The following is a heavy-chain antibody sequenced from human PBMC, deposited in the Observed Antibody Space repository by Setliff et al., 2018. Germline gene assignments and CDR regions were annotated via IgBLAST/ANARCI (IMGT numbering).Heavy chain of an antibody. V-gene: IGHV3-7*01. CDR3: ARPGRSNYWDSFDY. CDR1: GFTFSSFW. Sequence: GGSLRLSCAASGFTFSSFWMSWVRQAPGKGLEWVANINQNGSEKDYVDSVKGRFTIARDNAKNSLYLQMKSLRADDTAVYYCARPGRSNYWDSFDYWGQGTLVTVSS. D-gene: IGHD3-10*01. CDR2: INQNGSEK. J-gene: IGHJ4*02.